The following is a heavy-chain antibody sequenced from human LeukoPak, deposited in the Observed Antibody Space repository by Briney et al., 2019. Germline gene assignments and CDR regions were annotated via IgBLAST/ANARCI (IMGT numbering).Heavy chain of an antibody. Sequence: GSVKVSCKASVDTFTAYYMHCVRQAPGQGLEWMGWINPNSGVTNYTQKLQSRATMTTDTTIRTAYMELSRVRSDDTALYYCSGAEGGIRGYSYGTYFDTWGQGTLVTVSS. V-gene: IGHV1-2*02. D-gene: IGHD5-18*01. CDR1: VDTFTAYY. CDR2: INPNSGVT. CDR3: SGAEGGIRGYSYGTYFDT. J-gene: IGHJ4*02.